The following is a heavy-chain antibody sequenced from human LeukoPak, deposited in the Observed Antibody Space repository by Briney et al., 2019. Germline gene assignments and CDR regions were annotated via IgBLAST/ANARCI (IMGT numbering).Heavy chain of an antibody. Sequence: ASVKVSCEVSGYTVTALFINSVRQAPSPRRGGRGGFDTEDGETIYAKTFQRRVTMPEDTSTDTAYLELSSLSSEDTAVYYCATVRAYYDNYNWFDPWGQGTLVTVSS. V-gene: IGHV1-24*01. CDR1: GYTVTALF. J-gene: IGHJ5*02. D-gene: IGHD3-22*01. CDR3: ATVRAYYDNYNWFDP. CDR2: FDTEDGET.